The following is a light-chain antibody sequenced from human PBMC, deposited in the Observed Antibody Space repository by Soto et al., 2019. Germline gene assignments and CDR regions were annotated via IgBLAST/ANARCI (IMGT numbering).Light chain of an antibody. V-gene: IGLV1-40*01. CDR1: SSNIGAGYD. CDR3: QSYDTGLSAWV. Sequence: QSALTQPPSVSGAPGQRLTISCSGSSSNIGAGYDVHWYQQVTGTAPKLLIYGNTNRPSGVPDRFSGSKSGSSASLAITRLQAEDEADYHCQSYDTGLSAWVFGGGTKLTVL. CDR2: GNT. J-gene: IGLJ3*02.